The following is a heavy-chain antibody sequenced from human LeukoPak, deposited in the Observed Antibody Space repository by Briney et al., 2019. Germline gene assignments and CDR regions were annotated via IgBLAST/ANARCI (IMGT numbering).Heavy chain of an antibody. V-gene: IGHV4-4*07. CDR2: IYSSGST. D-gene: IGHD2-2*02. Sequence: SETLSLTCAVSGGSISTYYWSCIRQPAGKGLEWIGRIYSSGSTNYNPSLKSRVTMSVDTSKNQFSLKLSSVTAADTAVYYCASSPPTGYCSSTSCYRGQRAYYYYYGMDVWGQGTTVTVSS. CDR1: GGSISTYY. CDR3: ASSPPTGYCSSTSCYRGQRAYYYYYGMDV. J-gene: IGHJ6*02.